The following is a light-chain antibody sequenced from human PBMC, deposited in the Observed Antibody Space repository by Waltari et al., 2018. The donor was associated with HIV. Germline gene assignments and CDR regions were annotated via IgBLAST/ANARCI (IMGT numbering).Light chain of an antibody. Sequence: SFELTQPPSMSVYPGQTATITCSGAVLATIYGHLSQVNPGQSPVVVIYKDTERPSGIPERFSGSTSGTTATLTITGVLAEDEADYYGQSGDGWKNYEAVFGGGTKVTVL. CDR1: VLATIY. CDR3: QSGDGWKNYEAV. V-gene: IGLV3-25*03. J-gene: IGLJ2*01. CDR2: KDT.